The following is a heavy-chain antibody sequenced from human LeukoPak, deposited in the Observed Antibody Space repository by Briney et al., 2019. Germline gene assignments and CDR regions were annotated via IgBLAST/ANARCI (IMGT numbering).Heavy chain of an antibody. CDR1: GGSISSGSYY. D-gene: IGHD5-18*01. CDR2: IYTSGST. Sequence: SETLSLTCTVSGGSISSGSYYWSWIRQPAGKGLEWIGRIYTSGSTNYNPSLKSRVTISVDTSKNQFSLKLSSVTAADTAVYYCARDGYSYGYSHYYYMDVWGKGTTVTVSS. J-gene: IGHJ6*03. CDR3: ARDGYSYGYSHYYYMDV. V-gene: IGHV4-61*02.